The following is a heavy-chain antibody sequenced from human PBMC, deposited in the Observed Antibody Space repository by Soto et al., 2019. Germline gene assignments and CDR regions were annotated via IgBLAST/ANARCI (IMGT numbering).Heavy chain of an antibody. J-gene: IGHJ4*02. D-gene: IGHD3-9*01. Sequence: PWGSLRLSCAASGFTFSNAWMNWVRQAPGKGLEWVGRIKSKTDGGTTDYAAPVKGRFTISRDDSKNALYLQMNSLKTEDTAVYYCTTAASRYFDWLLFNYWGQGTLVTVSS. CDR1: GFTFSNAW. V-gene: IGHV3-15*07. CDR3: TTAASRYFDWLLFNY. CDR2: IKSKTDGGTT.